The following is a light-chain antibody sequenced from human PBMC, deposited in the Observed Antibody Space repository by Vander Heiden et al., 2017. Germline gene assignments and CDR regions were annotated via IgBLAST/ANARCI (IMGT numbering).Light chain of an antibody. Sequence: SYVLTQPPSVSVAPRQTARITGEGNNIGSKSAHWYQQKPGQAPVLVVYADSDRPSGIPEQFSGSNSGNTDTLTISRVEAGDEADYYCQVWDSSTDHLYIFGTGTKVTVL. J-gene: IGLJ1*01. CDR2: ADS. CDR3: QVWDSSTDHLYI. CDR1: NIGSKS. V-gene: IGLV3-21*02.